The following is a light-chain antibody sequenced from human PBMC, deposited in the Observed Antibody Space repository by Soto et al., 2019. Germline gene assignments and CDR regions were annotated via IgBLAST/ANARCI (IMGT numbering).Light chain of an antibody. V-gene: IGLV2-23*02. J-gene: IGLJ2*01. CDR1: SSDFGPYNL. CDR2: EVT. CDR3: CSYVHPNPVV. Sequence: QSVLTQPASVSGSPGQSVTISCTETSSDFGPYNLVSWYQQNPGKAPKLMIYEVTKRPSGVSNRFSGSQSGNTASLTISGLQAEDEADYYCCSYVHPNPVVFGGGTKLTVL.